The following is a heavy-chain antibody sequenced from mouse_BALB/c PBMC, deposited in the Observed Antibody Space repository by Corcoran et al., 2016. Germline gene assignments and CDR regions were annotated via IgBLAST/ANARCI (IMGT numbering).Heavy chain of an antibody. CDR2: LDPANGNT. CDR3: ARWDGYFDV. CDR1: GFNIKDTY. D-gene: IGHD4-1*01. J-gene: IGHJ1*01. V-gene: IGHV14-3*02. Sequence: EVQLQQSGAELVKPGASVKLSCTASGFNIKDTYMHWVKQRPEQGLEWIGRLDPANGNTKYDPKFQGKATITADTSSNTAYLQLSSLTSEDTAVYYCARWDGYFDVWGPGTTVTVSS.